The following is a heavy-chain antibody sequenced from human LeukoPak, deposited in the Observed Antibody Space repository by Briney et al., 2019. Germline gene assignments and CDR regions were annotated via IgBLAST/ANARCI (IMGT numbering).Heavy chain of an antibody. J-gene: IGHJ4*02. CDR3: ARDERPI. CDR1: GFIFSNYA. D-gene: IGHD6-25*01. Sequence: GGSLTLSCAASGFIFSNYALHWVRPAPGKGLEGVAVISFDASNKYYADSVKGRFTISRDNSKNTLYLQMNSLRTEDTAVYYCARDERPIWGQGTLVTVSS. CDR2: ISFDASNK. V-gene: IGHV3-30-3*01.